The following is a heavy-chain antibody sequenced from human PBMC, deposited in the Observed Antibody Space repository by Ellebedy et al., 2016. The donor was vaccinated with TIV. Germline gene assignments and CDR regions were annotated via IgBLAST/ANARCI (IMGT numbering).Heavy chain of an antibody. J-gene: IGHJ4*02. V-gene: IGHV3-23*01. CDR2: ISGRGGST. D-gene: IGHD6-19*01. Sequence: GESLKISXAASGFTFSSYAMSWVRQATGKGLEWVTAISGRGGSTYYADSVKGRFTISRDNSKNTLYLQMNSLRAEDTAVYYCAKDRYQLTGGSGWSLDYWGQGTLVTVSS. CDR3: AKDRYQLTGGSGWSLDY. CDR1: GFTFSSYA.